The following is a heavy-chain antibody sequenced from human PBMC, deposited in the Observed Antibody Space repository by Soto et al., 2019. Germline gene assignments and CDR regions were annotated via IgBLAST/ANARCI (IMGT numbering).Heavy chain of an antibody. J-gene: IGHJ6*02. Sequence: EVQLLESGGGLVQPGGSLRLSCAASGFTFSSYAMSWVRQAPGKGLECVSAISGSGGSTYYADSVKGRFTISRDNSKNTLYLQMNSLRAEDTAVYYCATQVLLPTNYYYYGMDVWGQGTTVTVSS. CDR3: ATQVLLPTNYYYYGMDV. V-gene: IGHV3-23*01. D-gene: IGHD2-15*01. CDR1: GFTFSSYA. CDR2: ISGSGGST.